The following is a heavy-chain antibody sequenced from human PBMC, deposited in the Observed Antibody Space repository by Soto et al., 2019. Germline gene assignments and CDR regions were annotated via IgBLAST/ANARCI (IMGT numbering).Heavy chain of an antibody. CDR2: ISSGSSNI. CDR1: GFAFRSYN. CDR3: ASATVVAATFDF. Sequence: EVQLVESGGGLVKPGGSLTLSCAASGFAFRSYNMNWVRQAPGKGREWVASISSGSSNIYYADSVKGRFTISRDNAKYSLFLQMDSLRAEDSAVYYCASATVVAATFDFWGQGTLVTVSS. V-gene: IGHV3-21*01. J-gene: IGHJ4*02. D-gene: IGHD2-15*01.